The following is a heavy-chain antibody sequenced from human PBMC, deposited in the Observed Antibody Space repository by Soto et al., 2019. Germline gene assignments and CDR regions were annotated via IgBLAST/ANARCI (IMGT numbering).Heavy chain of an antibody. CDR1: GFTFSSYG. CDR3: AKDQGSAGRAAARAGKDY. J-gene: IGHJ4*02. CDR2: ISYDGSNK. V-gene: IGHV3-30*18. D-gene: IGHD6-13*01. Sequence: GGSLRLSCAASGFTFSSYGMHWVRQAPGKGLEWVAVISYDGSNKYYADSVKGRFTISRDNSKNTLYLQMNSLRAEDRGVYYCAKDQGSAGRAAARAGKDYWGQGTLVTVSS.